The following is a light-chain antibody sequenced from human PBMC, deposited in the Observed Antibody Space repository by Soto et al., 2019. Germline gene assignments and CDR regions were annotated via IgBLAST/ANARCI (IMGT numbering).Light chain of an antibody. CDR1: SSDVGRYDY. CDR2: DVS. Sequence: QSALTQPRSVSGSPGQSVTISCTGTSSDVGRYDYVSWYQQHPGKAPKLIIYDVSERPSGVPDRFSGSKFGNTASLTISGLQAEDEADYYCSSFTSSLTLVFGGGTKLTVL. V-gene: IGLV2-11*01. CDR3: SSFTSSLTLV. J-gene: IGLJ2*01.